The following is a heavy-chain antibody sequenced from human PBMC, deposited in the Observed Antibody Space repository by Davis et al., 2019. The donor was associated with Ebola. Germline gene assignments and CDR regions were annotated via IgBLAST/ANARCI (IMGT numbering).Heavy chain of an antibody. V-gene: IGHV3-30*03. CDR3: ARDLEQLVPLSNYYGMDV. CDR1: GFTFSSYG. J-gene: IGHJ6*02. D-gene: IGHD6-6*01. Sequence: GESLKISCAASGFTFSSYGMHWVRQAPGKGLEWVAVISYDGSNKYYADSVKGRFTISRDNSKNTLYLQMNSLRAEDTAVYYCARDLEQLVPLSNYYGMDVWGQGTTVTVSS. CDR2: ISYDGSNK.